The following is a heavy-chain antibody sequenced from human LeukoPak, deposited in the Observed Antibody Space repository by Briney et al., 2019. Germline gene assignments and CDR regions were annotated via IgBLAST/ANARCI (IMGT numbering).Heavy chain of an antibody. D-gene: IGHD5-18*01. CDR3: ARDEGVWLFDY. V-gene: IGHV3-30-3*01. Sequence: GGSLRLSCAASGFTFSSYAMHWVRQAPGKGLEWVAVISYDGSNKYYADSVKGRFTISRDNSKITLYLQMNSLRAEDTAVYYCARDEGVWLFDYWGQGTLVTVSS. CDR2: ISYDGSNK. CDR1: GFTFSSYA. J-gene: IGHJ4*02.